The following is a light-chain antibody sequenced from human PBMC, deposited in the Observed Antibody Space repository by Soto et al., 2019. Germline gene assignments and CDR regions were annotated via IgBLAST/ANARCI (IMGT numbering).Light chain of an antibody. CDR2: GAS. Sequence: EIVMTQSPATLSVSPGERATLSCRASQSVSSSLAWYQQKPGRAPRLLIYGASTRATGIPARFSGSGSGTEFTLTISSLQSEDFAVYYCQQYNNWPLFTFGPGTKVDVK. CDR3: QQYNNWPLFT. CDR1: QSVSSS. V-gene: IGKV3-15*01. J-gene: IGKJ3*01.